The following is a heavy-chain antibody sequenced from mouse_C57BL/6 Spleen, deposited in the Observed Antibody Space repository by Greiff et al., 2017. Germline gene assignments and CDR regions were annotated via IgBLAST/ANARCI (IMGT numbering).Heavy chain of an antibody. V-gene: IGHV1-52*01. CDR3: ASLLRDWYFDV. CDR1: GYTFTSYW. J-gene: IGHJ1*03. Sequence: QVQLQQPGAELVRPGSSVKLSCKASGYTFTSYWMHWVKQRPIQGLEWIGNIDPSDSETHYNQKFKDKATLTVDKSSSTAYMQLSSLTSEDSAVYYCASLLRDWYFDVWGTGTTVTVSS. D-gene: IGHD1-1*01. CDR2: IDPSDSET.